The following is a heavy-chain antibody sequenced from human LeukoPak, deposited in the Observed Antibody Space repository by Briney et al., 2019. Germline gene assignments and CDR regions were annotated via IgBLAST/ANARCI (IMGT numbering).Heavy chain of an antibody. Sequence: SVKVSCKASGGTLSSYAISWVRQAPGQGLEWMGRIIPILGIANYAQKFQGRVTITADKSTSTAYMELSSLRSEDTAVYYCARDRIYCSSTSCLNRLYYYGMDVWGQGTTVTVSS. CDR3: ARDRIYCSSTSCLNRLYYYGMDV. D-gene: IGHD2-2*01. J-gene: IGHJ6*02. CDR1: GGTLSSYA. V-gene: IGHV1-69*04. CDR2: IIPILGIA.